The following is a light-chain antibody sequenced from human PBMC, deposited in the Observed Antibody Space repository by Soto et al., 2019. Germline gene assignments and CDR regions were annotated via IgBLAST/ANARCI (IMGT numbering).Light chain of an antibody. CDR2: EVT. CDR1: SSDIGIYKY. CDR3: SSYTTRSTQV. Sequence: QSALTQPASVSGSPGQSIAISCTGSSSDIGIYKYVSWYQQHPGKVPKLIIYEVTNRPSGVSNRFSGSKSGNTASLTISRLQAEDEADYYCSSYTTRSTQVFGPGTKLTVL. V-gene: IGLV2-14*01. J-gene: IGLJ1*01.